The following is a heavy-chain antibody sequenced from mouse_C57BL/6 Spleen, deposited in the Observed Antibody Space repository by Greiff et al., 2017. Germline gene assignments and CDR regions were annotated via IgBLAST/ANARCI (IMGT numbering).Heavy chain of an antibody. V-gene: IGHV1-69*01. CDR1: GYTFTSYW. CDR3: ATVRAMDY. J-gene: IGHJ4*01. D-gene: IGHD1-1*01. Sequence: VQLQQPGAELVMPGASVKLSCKASGYTFTSYWMHWVKQRPGQGLEWIGEIDPSDSYTNYNKKFKGKSTLTVDKSSSTAYMQLSSLTSEDSAVYYCATVRAMDYWGQGTSVTVSS. CDR2: IDPSDSYT.